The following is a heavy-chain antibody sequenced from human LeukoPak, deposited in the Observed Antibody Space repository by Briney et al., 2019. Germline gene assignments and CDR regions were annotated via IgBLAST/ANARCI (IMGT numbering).Heavy chain of an antibody. CDR1: GGSISSYY. J-gene: IGHJ4*02. CDR2: IYTSGST. CDR3: ARETPRWELAPPDFDY. Sequence: PSETLSLTCTVSGGSISSYYWSWIRQPAGKGLEWIGRIYTSGSTNYNPSLKSRVTMSVDTSKNQFSLKLSSVTAADTAVYYCARETPRWELAPPDFDYWGQGTLVTVSS. V-gene: IGHV4-4*07. D-gene: IGHD1-26*01.